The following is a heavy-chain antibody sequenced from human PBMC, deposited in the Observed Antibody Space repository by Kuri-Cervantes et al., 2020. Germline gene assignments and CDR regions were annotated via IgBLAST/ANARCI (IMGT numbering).Heavy chain of an antibody. Sequence: GESLKISCAASGFTVSSNYMSWVRQAPGKGLEWVSVIYSGGSTYYADSVKGRFTISRENAKNSLYLQMNSLRAGDTAVYYCAKEGVEYCSSTSCLSSFDYWGQGTLVTVSS. J-gene: IGHJ4*02. D-gene: IGHD2-2*01. CDR1: GFTVSSNY. V-gene: IGHV3-53*01. CDR2: IYSGGST. CDR3: AKEGVEYCSSTSCLSSFDY.